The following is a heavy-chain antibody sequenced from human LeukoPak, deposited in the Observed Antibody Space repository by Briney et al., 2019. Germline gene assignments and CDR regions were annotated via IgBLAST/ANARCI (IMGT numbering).Heavy chain of an antibody. J-gene: IGHJ4*02. V-gene: IGHV3-30-3*01. CDR2: ISYDGSNK. D-gene: IGHD5-12*01. Sequence: SGGSLRLSCAASGFIFSSYALHWVRQAPGKGLEWVAVISYDGSNKYYADSVKGRFTISRDNSKNTLYLQMNSLRAEDTAVYYCAKDRQQDIMTTIGDYWGQGTLVTVSS. CDR3: AKDRQQDIMTTIGDY. CDR1: GFIFSSYA.